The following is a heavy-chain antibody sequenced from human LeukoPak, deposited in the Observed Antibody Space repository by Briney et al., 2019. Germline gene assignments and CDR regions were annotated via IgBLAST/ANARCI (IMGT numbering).Heavy chain of an antibody. V-gene: IGHV5-51*01. CDR3: ARRLAATGTGWNDY. CDR2: IYPGNSDT. D-gene: IGHD6-13*01. Sequence: GESLKISCKGSGYSFTSYWIAWVRQMPGKGLKWLGIIYPGNSDTRYSPSFQGQVTISADKSITTAYLQWSSLKASDSGMYYCARRLAATGTGWNDYWGQGTLVTVSS. J-gene: IGHJ4*02. CDR1: GYSFTSYW.